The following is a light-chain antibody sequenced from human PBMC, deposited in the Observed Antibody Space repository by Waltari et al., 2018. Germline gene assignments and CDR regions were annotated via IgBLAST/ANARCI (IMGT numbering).Light chain of an antibody. CDR3: HQYYTSPFT. V-gene: IGKV4-1*01. Sequence: DIVMTQSPDSLAASLGERATISCKSSQSVLYSSNDKNILDWYQQKPGHPPKLLICWASTRESGVPDRFSGSGSGTDFTLTISSLQAEDVAVYSCHQYYTSPFTFGPGTKVDIK. CDR2: WAS. CDR1: QSVLYSSNDKNI. J-gene: IGKJ3*01.